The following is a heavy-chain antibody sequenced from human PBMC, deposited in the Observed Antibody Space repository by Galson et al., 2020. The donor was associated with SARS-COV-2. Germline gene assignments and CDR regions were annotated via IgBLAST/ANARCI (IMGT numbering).Heavy chain of an antibody. CDR3: ARDGVTGAAGTEMLDY. J-gene: IGHJ4*02. Sequence: GGSLRLSCAASGFTFSSHGMHWVRQAPGKGLEWVAVLWYDGSKKYHADSVKGRFTISRDNSKNTLYLQMNSLRADDTAVYYCARDGVTGAAGTEMLDYWGQGTRVTVSS. CDR1: GFTFSSHG. CDR2: LWYDGSKK. D-gene: IGHD6-13*01. V-gene: IGHV3-33*01.